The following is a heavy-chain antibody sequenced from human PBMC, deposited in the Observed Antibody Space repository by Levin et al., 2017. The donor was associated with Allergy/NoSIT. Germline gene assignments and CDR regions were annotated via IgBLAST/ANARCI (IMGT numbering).Heavy chain of an antibody. D-gene: IGHD3-16*01. CDR1: GFTFSSYD. J-gene: IGHJ6*02. CDR2: IGTAGDT. CDR3: ARDRGLDGMDV. Sequence: GESLKISCAASGFTFSSYDMHWVRQATGKGLEWVSAIGTAGDTYYPGSVKGRFTISRENAKNSLYLQMNSLRAGDTAVYYCARDRGLDGMDVWAKGPRSPSP. V-gene: IGHV3-13*01.